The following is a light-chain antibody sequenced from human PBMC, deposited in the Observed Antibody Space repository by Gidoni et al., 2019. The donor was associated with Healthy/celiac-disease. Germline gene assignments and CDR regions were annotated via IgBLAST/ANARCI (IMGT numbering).Light chain of an antibody. Sequence: EIVLTQSPGTLSLSPGDRATLSCSASQSVSSSYLAWYQQKPVQAPRLLIYGASSRATGIPDRCSGSGSGTDFTLTISRLEPEDFAVYYCQQYGSSPPLTFGGGTKVEIK. CDR3: QQYGSSPPLT. CDR1: QSVSSSY. J-gene: IGKJ4*02. CDR2: GAS. V-gene: IGKV3-20*01.